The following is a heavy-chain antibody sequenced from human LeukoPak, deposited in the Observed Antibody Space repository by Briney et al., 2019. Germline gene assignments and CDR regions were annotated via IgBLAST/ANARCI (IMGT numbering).Heavy chain of an antibody. J-gene: IGHJ4*02. D-gene: IGHD3-3*01. CDR2: IRYDGSNK. V-gene: IGHV3-30*02. CDR3: AKDPRKLRLLEWLDGTG. CDR1: GFTFSSYG. Sequence: PGGSLRLSCAASGFTFSSYGMHWVRQAPGKGLEWVAFIRYDGSNKYYADSVKGRFTISRDNSKNTLYLQMNSLRAEDTAVYYCAKDPRKLRLLEWLDGTGWGQGTLVTVSS.